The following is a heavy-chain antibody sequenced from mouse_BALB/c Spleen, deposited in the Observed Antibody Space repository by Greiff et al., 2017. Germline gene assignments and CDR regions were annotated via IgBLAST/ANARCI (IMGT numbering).Heavy chain of an antibody. CDR3: TIGGWLPGRYYAMDY. CDR1: GYTFTSYW. V-gene: IGHV1S22*01. CDR2: IYPGSGST. D-gene: IGHD2-3*01. Sequence: KQPGSELVRPGASVKLSCKASGYTFTSYWMHWVKQRPGQGLEWIGNIYPGSGSTNYDEKFKSKGTLTVDTSSSTAYMHLSSLTSEDSAVYYCTIGGWLPGRYYAMDYWGQGTSVTVSS. J-gene: IGHJ4*01.